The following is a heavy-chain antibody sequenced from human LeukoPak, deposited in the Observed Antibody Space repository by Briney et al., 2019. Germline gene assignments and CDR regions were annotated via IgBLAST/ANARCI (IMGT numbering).Heavy chain of an antibody. V-gene: IGHV1-69*06. D-gene: IGHD3-22*01. J-gene: IGHJ1*01. CDR2: IIPIFGTA. Sequence: APVTVSFKASGGTFTIYDISWVRQAPGQGQEWMGGIIPIFGTANYTKKFQGRVTITADKSTSTAYMELSSLLLDDTAVYYFARYCYYPFFQLLGQGTLVPGSP. CDR1: GGTFTIYD. CDR3: ARYCYYPFFQL.